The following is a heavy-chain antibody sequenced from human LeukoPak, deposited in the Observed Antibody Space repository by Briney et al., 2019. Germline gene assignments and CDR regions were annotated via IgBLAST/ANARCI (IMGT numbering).Heavy chain of an antibody. CDR1: GGSISSYY. D-gene: IGHD3-22*01. CDR3: ARRYRVIVVVTLFGAFDI. J-gene: IGHJ3*02. CDR2: IYYSGST. V-gene: IGHV4-59*12. Sequence: SETLSLTCTVSGGSISSYYWSWIRQPPGKGLEWIGYIYYSGSTNYNPSLKSRVTISVDTSKNQFSLKLSSVTAADTAVYYCARRYRVIVVVTLFGAFDIWGQGTMVTVSS.